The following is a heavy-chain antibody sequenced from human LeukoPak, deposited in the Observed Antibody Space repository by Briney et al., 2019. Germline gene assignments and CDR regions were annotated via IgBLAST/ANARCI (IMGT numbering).Heavy chain of an antibody. J-gene: IGHJ6*02. CDR1: GYTFTSYD. V-gene: IGHV1-8*01. Sequence: ASVRVSCKASGYTFTSYDINWVRQATGQGLEWMGWMNPNSGNTGYAQKFQGRVTMTRNTSISTAYMELSSLRSEDTAVYYCARDSTGQLLYHYYYGMDVWGQGTTVTVSS. CDR3: ARDSTGQLLYHYYYGMDV. CDR2: MNPNSGNT. D-gene: IGHD2/OR15-2a*01.